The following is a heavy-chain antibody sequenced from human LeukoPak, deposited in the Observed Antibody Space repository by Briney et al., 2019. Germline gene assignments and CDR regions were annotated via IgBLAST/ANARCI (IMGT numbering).Heavy chain of an antibody. CDR2: IKGDGSEK. CDR1: GFTFSNFW. Sequence: GGSLRLSCVASGFTFSNFWVTWVRQPPGKGLEWVANIKGDGSEKYYVDSVKGRFTISRDNAKNSLYLQMNSLRAEDTAVYYCASGGHVDYCGQGTLVTVSS. CDR3: ASGGHVDY. D-gene: IGHD3-10*01. V-gene: IGHV3-7*01. J-gene: IGHJ4*02.